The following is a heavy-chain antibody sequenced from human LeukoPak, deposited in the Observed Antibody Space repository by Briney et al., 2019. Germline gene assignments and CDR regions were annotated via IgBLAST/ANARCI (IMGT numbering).Heavy chain of an antibody. Sequence: ASVKVSCKASGYTFTNYCINWVRQAPGQGLEWMGRINPNNGGPNYAQKLQGRVAMATDTSTSTAYMELSGLTSDDPAIYYCAITVVENAFDIWGQGTMVIVSS. CDR2: INPNNGGP. CDR1: GYTFTNYC. V-gene: IGHV1-18*01. D-gene: IGHD4-23*01. J-gene: IGHJ3*02. CDR3: AITVVENAFDI.